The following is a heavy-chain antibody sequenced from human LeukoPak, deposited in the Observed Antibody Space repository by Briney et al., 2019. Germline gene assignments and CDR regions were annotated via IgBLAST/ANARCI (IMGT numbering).Heavy chain of an antibody. J-gene: IGHJ4*02. CDR1: GSTFTGYY. CDR2: INPDSGGT. V-gene: IGHV1-2*02. D-gene: IGHD1-26*01. Sequence: ASVKVSCKASGSTFTGYYVHWVRQAPGQGLEWMGWINPDSGGTSYAQKFQGRVTMTRDTSISTAYMELSRLRSDDTAVYYCAPSGTYRSADYYFDYWGQGTLVTVSS. CDR3: APSGTYRSADYYFDY.